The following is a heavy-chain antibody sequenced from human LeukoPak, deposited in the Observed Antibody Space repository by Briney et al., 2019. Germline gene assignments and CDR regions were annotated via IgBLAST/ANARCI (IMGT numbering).Heavy chain of an antibody. Sequence: GGSLRLSCAASGFSFSRYGMHWVRQAPGKGLEWVAVMWYDGSQEYYADSVKGRFTISRDNSRNTLYLQMNSLRAEDTAVFYCARDFRGRPRDDSYFDFWGQGTLVTVFS. D-gene: IGHD1-1*01. V-gene: IGHV3-33*01. CDR3: ARDFRGRPRDDSYFDF. CDR2: MWYDGSQE. J-gene: IGHJ4*02. CDR1: GFSFSRYG.